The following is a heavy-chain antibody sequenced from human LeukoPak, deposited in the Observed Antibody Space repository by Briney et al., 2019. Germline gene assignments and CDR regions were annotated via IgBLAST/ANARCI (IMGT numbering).Heavy chain of an antibody. J-gene: IGHJ4*02. CDR2: IKGDGSEK. Sequence: GGSLRLSCAASGFTFSSYWMSWVRLTPGKGLEWVANIKGDGSEKWYADSVKGRFTISRDNAQNSVHLQMNSLRAEDTAVYHCARVSGDGYNSFDYWGQGTLVTVPS. V-gene: IGHV3-7*01. CDR3: ARVSGDGYNSFDY. CDR1: GFTFSSYW. D-gene: IGHD5-24*01.